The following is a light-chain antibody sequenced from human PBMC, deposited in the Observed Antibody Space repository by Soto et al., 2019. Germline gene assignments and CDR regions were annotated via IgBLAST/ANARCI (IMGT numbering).Light chain of an antibody. CDR3: QQYRTPPIT. V-gene: IGKV3-20*01. Sequence: ETVLTQSPGTLSLSPGERATLSCRASQSITNNYLAWYQQKPGQAPRLLIYGASSRVTGIPDRFSGSGSGTDFTLTTSRLEPEDFAVYYCQQYRTPPITFGQGTQREIK. J-gene: IGKJ5*01. CDR2: GAS. CDR1: QSITNNY.